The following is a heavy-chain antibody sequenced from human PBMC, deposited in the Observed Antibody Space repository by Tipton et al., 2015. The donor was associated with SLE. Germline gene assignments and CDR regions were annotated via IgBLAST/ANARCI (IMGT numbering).Heavy chain of an antibody. J-gene: IGHJ4*02. D-gene: IGHD6-6*01. V-gene: IGHV3-53*01. CDR2: IYSGGST. CDR3: ARGRGSSSSGHY. CDR1: GFTVSSNY. Sequence: SLRLSCAASGFTVSSNYMSWVRQAPGKGLEWVSVIYSGGSTYYADSVKGRFTISRDTSKNQFSLKLSSVTAADTAVYYCARGRGSSSSGHYWGQGTLVTVSS.